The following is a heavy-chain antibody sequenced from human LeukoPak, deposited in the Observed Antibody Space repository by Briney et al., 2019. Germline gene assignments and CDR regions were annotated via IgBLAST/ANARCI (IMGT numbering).Heavy chain of an antibody. CDR2: INSDGSST. V-gene: IGHV3-74*01. J-gene: IGHJ4*02. Sequence: GGSLRLSCAASGFTFSSYWMHWVRQAPGKGLVWVSRINSDGSSTSYADSVEGRFTISRDNAKNTLYLQMNSLRAEDTAVYYCARVPAANPADYWGQGTLVTVSS. CDR3: ARVPAANPADY. CDR1: GFTFSSYW. D-gene: IGHD2-2*01.